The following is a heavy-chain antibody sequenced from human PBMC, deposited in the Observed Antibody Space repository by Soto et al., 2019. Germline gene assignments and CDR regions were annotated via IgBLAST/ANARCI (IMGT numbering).Heavy chain of an antibody. J-gene: IGHJ4*02. D-gene: IGHD1-1*01. CDR1: GQSFSGHS. Sequence: QVQLQQWGAGLVKPSETLSLSCAVYGQSFSGHSWAWIRQPPGKGLEWIGEINESGSTYYNPSLKNRLTISTHTSKNQFSLKLSSVSAADTAAYFCARGSGLVVLPGELEDVNYDYWGQGTLVNVSS. CDR3: ARGSGLVVLPGELEDVNYDY. CDR2: INESGST. V-gene: IGHV4-34*01.